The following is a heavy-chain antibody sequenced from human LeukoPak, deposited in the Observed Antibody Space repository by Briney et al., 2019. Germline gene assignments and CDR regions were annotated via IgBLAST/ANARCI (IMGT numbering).Heavy chain of an antibody. CDR2: ISAYNGNT. Sequence: ASVKVSCKASGYTFTSYGISWVRQAPGQGLEWMGWISAYNGNTNYAQKLQGRVTMTTDTSTSTAYMELRSLRSDDTAVYYCARDHLPVWGSYLPLNHLFDYWGQGTLVTVSS. CDR1: GYTFTSYG. J-gene: IGHJ4*02. V-gene: IGHV1-18*01. CDR3: ARDHLPVWGSYLPLNHLFDY. D-gene: IGHD3-16*02.